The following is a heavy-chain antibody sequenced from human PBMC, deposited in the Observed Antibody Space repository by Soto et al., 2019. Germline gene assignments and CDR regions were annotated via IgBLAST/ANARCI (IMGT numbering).Heavy chain of an antibody. Sequence: GGSLRLSCVASEFAFNTYAIHWVRQAPGQGLEWVAVIWYDGRNKYYAESVKGRFTISRDNSENTVSLQMNSLRPDDTAIYHCARGGLQSFYFPPDFWGRGTLVTVS. J-gene: IGHJ4*02. CDR3: ARGGLQSFYFPPDF. D-gene: IGHD4-4*01. V-gene: IGHV3-33*01. CDR1: EFAFNTYA. CDR2: IWYDGRNK.